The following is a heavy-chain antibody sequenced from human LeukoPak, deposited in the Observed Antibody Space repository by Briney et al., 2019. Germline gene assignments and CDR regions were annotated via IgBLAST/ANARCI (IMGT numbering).Heavy chain of an antibody. J-gene: IGHJ4*02. Sequence: SETLSLTCAVYGGSFSGYYWSWIRQPPGKGLEWIGEINHSGSTNYNPSLKSRVTISVDTSKNQFSLKLSSVTAADTAVYYCARVGPSAGVDYWGQGTLVTVSS. CDR3: ARVGPSAGVDY. D-gene: IGHD6-13*01. V-gene: IGHV4-34*01. CDR1: GGSFSGYY. CDR2: INHSGST.